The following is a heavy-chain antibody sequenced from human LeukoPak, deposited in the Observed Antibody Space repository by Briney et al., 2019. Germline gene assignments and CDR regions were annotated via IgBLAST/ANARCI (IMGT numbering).Heavy chain of an antibody. D-gene: IGHD2-21*01. Sequence: GGSLRLSCGASGFTFRNFWMNWVRQAPGKGLEWVANINQDGSEKYYVDSVKGRFTISRDTAKNSLYLQMSSLRVEDTAVYYCARGVGGADYWGQGTLVTVSS. CDR1: GFTFRNFW. CDR3: ARGVGGADY. CDR2: INQDGSEK. J-gene: IGHJ4*02. V-gene: IGHV3-7*01.